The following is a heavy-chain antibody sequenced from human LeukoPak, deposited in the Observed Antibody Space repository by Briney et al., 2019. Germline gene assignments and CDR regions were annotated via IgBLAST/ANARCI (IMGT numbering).Heavy chain of an antibody. D-gene: IGHD3-10*01. Sequence: GGSLRLSCAASGFTFSRYWMHWVRQAPGKGLVWVSRINSDGSDTMYADSVKGRFTISRDNAKNTLYLQMNSLRAEDTAVYYCARAGGPEGWFDPWGQGTLVIVSS. CDR3: ARAGGPEGWFDP. CDR2: INSDGSDT. J-gene: IGHJ5*02. CDR1: GFTFSRYW. V-gene: IGHV3-74*03.